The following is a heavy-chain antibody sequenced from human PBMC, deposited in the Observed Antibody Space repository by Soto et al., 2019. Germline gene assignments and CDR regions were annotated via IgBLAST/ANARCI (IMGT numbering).Heavy chain of an antibody. J-gene: IGHJ3*02. CDR3: ARGGWYSSILGDAFDI. CDR2: INPNSGGT. V-gene: IGHV1-2*02. Sequence: ASVKVSCKASGYTFTGYYMHWVRQAPGQGLEWMGWINPNSGGTNYAQKFQGRVTMTRDTSISTAYMALSRLRSDDTAVYYCARGGWYSSILGDAFDIWGQGTMVTVSS. CDR1: GYTFTGYY. D-gene: IGHD6-13*01.